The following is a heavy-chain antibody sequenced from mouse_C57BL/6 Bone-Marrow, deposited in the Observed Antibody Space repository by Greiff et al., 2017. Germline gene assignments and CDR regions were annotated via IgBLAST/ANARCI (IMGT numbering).Heavy chain of an antibody. CDR3: ASPHYYSLYY. CDR2: IHPNSGRT. D-gene: IGHD1-1*01. Sequence: QVQLQQPGAELVKPGASVKLSCKASGYTFTSYWMHWVKQRPGQGLEWIGMIHPNSGRTNYNEKFKSKATLTVDKSSSTAYMQRSSLTSEDAAVYYCASPHYYSLYYWGQGTTLTVSS. CDR1: GYTFTSYW. J-gene: IGHJ2*01. V-gene: IGHV1-64*01.